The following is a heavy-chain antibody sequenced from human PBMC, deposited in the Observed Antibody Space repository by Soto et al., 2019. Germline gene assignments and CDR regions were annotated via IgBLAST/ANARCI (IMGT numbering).Heavy chain of an antibody. J-gene: IGHJ6*03. V-gene: IGHV3-23*01. CDR2: ISGSGDST. CDR3: PKGSVFGSADSLSYSYMED. Sequence: GGSLRLSCAASGFTFSNFAMNWVRQAPGKGLEWVSGISGSGDSTYYAGSVKGRFTISRDNAKDTLYLQLDSLRVEDSGVYYCPKGSVFGSADSLSYSYMEDWGKGTTVTVSS. D-gene: IGHD3-3*01. CDR1: GFTFSNFA.